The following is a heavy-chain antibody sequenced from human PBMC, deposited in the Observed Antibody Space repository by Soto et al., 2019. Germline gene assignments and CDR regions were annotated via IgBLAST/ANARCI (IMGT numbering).Heavy chain of an antibody. V-gene: IGHV3-11*01. D-gene: IGHD1-1*01. J-gene: IGHJ2*01. CDR1: GFSFSDYY. CDR3: VRISVRPRAIRTASGMWYFDL. Sequence: QVQLVESGGGLVKPGGSLRLSCAASGFSFSDYYMSWIRQAPGKGLEWISYISTSGSTLFYADSVKGRFTISRDNARNSLYLQISSLRAEDTAVYYCVRISVRPRAIRTASGMWYFDLWVRGALATVSS. CDR2: ISTSGSTL.